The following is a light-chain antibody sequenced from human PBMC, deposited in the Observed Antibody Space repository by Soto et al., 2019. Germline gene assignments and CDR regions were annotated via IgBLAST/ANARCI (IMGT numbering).Light chain of an antibody. CDR2: QIS. J-gene: IGKJ1*01. Sequence: DIVMTQTPLSSPVTLGQPASISCSSSQSLLHSDGNTYLSWLQQRPGQPPRLLIYQISKRFSGVPDRFSGSGAEKDFTLKISRLEAEDVGLYYCMKSTQLRTFGQGTKV. V-gene: IGKV2-24*01. CDR1: QSLLHSDGNTY. CDR3: MKSTQLRT.